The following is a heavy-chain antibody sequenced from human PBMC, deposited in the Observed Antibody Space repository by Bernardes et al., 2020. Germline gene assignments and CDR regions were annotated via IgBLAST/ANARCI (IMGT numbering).Heavy chain of an antibody. V-gene: IGHV2-5*02. Sequence: SGPTLVKPTQTLTLTCTFSGFSLSTSGVGVGWIRQPPGKALEWLALIYWDDDKRYSPSLKSRLTITKDTSKNQVVLTMTNMDPVDTATYYCAHRPSFKDGFDYWGQGTLVNVSA. D-gene: IGHD3-3*02. CDR2: IYWDDDK. CDR1: GFSLSTSGVG. CDR3: AHRPSFKDGFDY. J-gene: IGHJ4*02.